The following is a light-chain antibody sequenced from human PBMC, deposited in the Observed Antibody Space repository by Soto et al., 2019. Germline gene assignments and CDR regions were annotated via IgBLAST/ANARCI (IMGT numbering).Light chain of an antibody. CDR1: QSISSY. CDR2: AAS. Sequence: DLQMTQSPSSLSASVGDRVTITCRASQSISSYLNWYQQKPGKAPKLLIYAASSLQSGVPSRFSGSGSGTDFTLTISSLQPEDSATYYCQQSYSTPPWTFGQGTEVEIK. J-gene: IGKJ1*01. V-gene: IGKV1-39*01. CDR3: QQSYSTPPWT.